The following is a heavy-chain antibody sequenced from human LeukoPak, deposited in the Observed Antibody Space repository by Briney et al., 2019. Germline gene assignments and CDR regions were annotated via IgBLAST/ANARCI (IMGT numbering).Heavy chain of an antibody. J-gene: IGHJ6*03. CDR1: GGSISSYY. CDR3: ARGSGYSSSWPYYYYYMDV. Sequence: SETLSLTCTVSGGSISSYYWSWIRQPAGKGLEWIGRIYTSGSTNYNPSLKSRVTMSVDTSKNQFSLKLSSVTAADTAVYYCARGSGYSSSWPYYYYYMDVWGKGTTVTISS. CDR2: IYTSGST. D-gene: IGHD6-13*01. V-gene: IGHV4-4*07.